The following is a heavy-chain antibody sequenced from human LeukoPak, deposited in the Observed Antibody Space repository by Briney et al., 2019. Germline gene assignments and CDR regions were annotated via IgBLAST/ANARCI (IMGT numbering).Heavy chain of an antibody. D-gene: IGHD6-13*01. CDR3: AKGISSSWSDYYDY. CDR1: GFTFSSYW. V-gene: IGHV3-7*01. CDR2: IKQDGSEK. J-gene: IGHJ4*02. Sequence: GESLRLSCAASGFTFSSYWMSWVRQAPGKGLEWVANIKQDGSEKYYVDSVKGRFTISRDNAKNSLYLQMNSLRAEDTAVYYCAKGISSSWSDYYDYWGQGTLVTVSS.